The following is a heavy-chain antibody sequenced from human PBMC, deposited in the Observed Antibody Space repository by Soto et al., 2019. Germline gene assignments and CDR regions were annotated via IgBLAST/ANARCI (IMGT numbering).Heavy chain of an antibody. Sequence: GGSLRLSCAASGFTVSSNYMSWVRQAPGKGLEWVSVIYSGGSTYYADSVKGRFTISRHNSKNTLYLQMNSLRAEDTAVYYCARDRRTSYYYYMDVWGKGTTVTVSS. J-gene: IGHJ6*03. CDR3: ARDRRTSYYYYMDV. CDR2: IYSGGST. D-gene: IGHD1-7*01. CDR1: GFTVSSNY. V-gene: IGHV3-53*04.